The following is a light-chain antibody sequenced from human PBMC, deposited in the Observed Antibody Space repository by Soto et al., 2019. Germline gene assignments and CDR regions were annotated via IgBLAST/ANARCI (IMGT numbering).Light chain of an antibody. CDR2: DVS. V-gene: IGLV2-14*01. Sequence: QSALTQPASVSGSPGQSITISCTGTNTDVGGYNHVSWYQQHPGKAPKVMIYDVSKRPSGVSNRFSGSKSGNTASLTISGLQAEDEADYYCSSYTSSNTYVLFGGGTKLTVL. CDR1: NTDVGGYNH. J-gene: IGLJ2*01. CDR3: SSYTSSNTYVL.